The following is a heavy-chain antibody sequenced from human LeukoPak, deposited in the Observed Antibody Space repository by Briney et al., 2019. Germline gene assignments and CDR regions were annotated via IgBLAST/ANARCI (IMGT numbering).Heavy chain of an antibody. Sequence: ASVKVSCKASGGTFSSYAISWVRQAPGQGLEWMGGIIPIFGTAIYAQKFQGRVTITADESTSTAYMELSSLRSEDTAVYYRARVSDYYDSSGYYPYFDYWGQGTLVTVSS. J-gene: IGHJ4*02. V-gene: IGHV1-69*13. CDR1: GGTFSSYA. CDR3: ARVSDYYDSSGYYPYFDY. CDR2: IIPIFGTA. D-gene: IGHD3-22*01.